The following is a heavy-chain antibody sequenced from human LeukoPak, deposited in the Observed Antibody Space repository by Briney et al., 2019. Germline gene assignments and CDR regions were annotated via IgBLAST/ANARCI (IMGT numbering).Heavy chain of an antibody. Sequence: PSETLSLTCTVSGYFISSGYYWGWIRQPPGKGLQWIGSIHHSGSTYYNPSLKSRVTISVDTSKNQFSLKLSSVTAADTAVYYCARGEYCSGGSCNYYYYYMDVWGKGTTVTISS. D-gene: IGHD2-15*01. CDR3: ARGEYCSGGSCNYYYYYMDV. V-gene: IGHV4-38-2*02. CDR2: IHHSGST. J-gene: IGHJ6*03. CDR1: GYFISSGYY.